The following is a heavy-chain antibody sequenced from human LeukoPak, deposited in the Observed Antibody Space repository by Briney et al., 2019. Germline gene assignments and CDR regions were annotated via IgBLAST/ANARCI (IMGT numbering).Heavy chain of an antibody. D-gene: IGHD1-1*01. CDR1: GYTFTDYY. J-gene: IGHJ5*02. V-gene: IGHV1-24*01. CDR2: FDPEDGET. Sequence: GASVKVSCKASGYTFTDYYIHWVQQAPGKGLEWMGGFDPEDGETIYAQKFQGRVTMTEDTSTDTAYMELSSLRSEDTAVYYCATVGDWNQRPAGYNWFDPWGQGTLVTVSS. CDR3: ATVGDWNQRPAGYNWFDP.